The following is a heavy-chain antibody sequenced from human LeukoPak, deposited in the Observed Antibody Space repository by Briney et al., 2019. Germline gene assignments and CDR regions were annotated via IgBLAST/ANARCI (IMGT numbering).Heavy chain of an antibody. CDR1: GYTFTRYY. V-gene: IGHV1-18*04. Sequence: ASVKVSCKASGYTFTRYYMHWVRQAPGQGLEWMGWISAYNGNTNYAQKLQGRVTMTTDTSTSTAYMELRSLRSDDTAVYYCAREVGYCSSTSCYDDFFDYWGQGTLVTVSS. J-gene: IGHJ4*02. CDR2: ISAYNGNT. D-gene: IGHD2-2*01. CDR3: AREVGYCSSTSCYDDFFDY.